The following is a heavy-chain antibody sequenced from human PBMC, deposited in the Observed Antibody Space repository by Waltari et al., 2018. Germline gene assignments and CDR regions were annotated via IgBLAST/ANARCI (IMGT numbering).Heavy chain of an antibody. CDR1: GGTFNTRA. D-gene: IGHD4-4*01. J-gene: IGHJ6*03. CDR3: AMTLSPSKGYYYFYQMDV. V-gene: IGHV1-69*14. CDR2: IVPIFGTA. Sequence: QVQLVQSAAEVKEPGSSVKVSCQASGGTFNTRAFSWVRQAPGQGLEWMGGIVPIFGTANYAQNCQGRVMTTANKYSNTVYMELRSLRSEDTAVYYCAMTLSPSKGYYYFYQMDVWGEGTTITVSS.